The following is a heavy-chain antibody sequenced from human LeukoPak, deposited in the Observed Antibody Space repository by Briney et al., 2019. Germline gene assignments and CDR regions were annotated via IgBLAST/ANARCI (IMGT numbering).Heavy chain of an antibody. CDR2: IYYSGST. J-gene: IGHJ6*02. CDR3: ARWAHDYGDYGVYYGMDV. CDR1: GGSISSYY. Sequence: SETLSLTCTVSGGSISSYYWSWIRQPPGKGLEWIGYIYYSGSTNYNPSLKSRVTISVDTSKNQFSLKLSSVTAADTAVYYCARWAHDYGDYGVYYGMDVWGQGTTVTVSS. V-gene: IGHV4-59*01. D-gene: IGHD4-17*01.